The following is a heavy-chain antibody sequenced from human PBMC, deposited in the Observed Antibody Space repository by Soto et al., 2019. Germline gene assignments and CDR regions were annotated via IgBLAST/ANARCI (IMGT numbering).Heavy chain of an antibody. D-gene: IGHD2-2*01. CDR1: GYTFTGYY. Sequence: ASVKVSCKASGYTFTGYYMHWVRQAPGQGLEWMGWINPNSGGTNYAQKFQGWVTMTRDTSISTAYMERSRLRSDDTAVYYCARDGGGYCSSTSCLRDNWSDPWGQGTLVTVSS. CDR3: ARDGGGYCSSTSCLRDNWSDP. V-gene: IGHV1-2*04. CDR2: INPNSGGT. J-gene: IGHJ5*02.